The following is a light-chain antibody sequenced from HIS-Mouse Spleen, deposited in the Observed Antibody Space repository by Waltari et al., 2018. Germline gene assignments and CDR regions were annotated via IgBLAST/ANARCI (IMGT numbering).Light chain of an antibody. Sequence: SYVLTQPPSVSVAPGKTARITCGGNNIGSKSVHWYQQKQGQAPVLVVYDDSDRTSGIPERFSGSNSGNTATLTSSRVEAGDEADYYCQVWDSSSDHVVFGGGTKLTVL. CDR3: QVWDSSSDHVV. J-gene: IGLJ2*01. V-gene: IGLV3-21*03. CDR2: DDS. CDR1: NIGSKS.